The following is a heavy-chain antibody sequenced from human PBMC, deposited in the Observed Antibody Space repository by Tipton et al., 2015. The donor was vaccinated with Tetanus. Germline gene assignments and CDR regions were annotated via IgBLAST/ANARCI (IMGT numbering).Heavy chain of an antibody. CDR3: VTVNFPNYSHYGMDV. D-gene: IGHD1-1*01. CDR1: GASFSDYY. Sequence: LSLTCAVYGASFSDYYWSWIRQAPGKGLEWIGEINHSGNTNHNPSLKSRVTLSVDTSKNQFSLKLNSVTAADTAMYYCVTVNFPNYSHYGMDVWGQGTTVTVSS. V-gene: IGHV4-34*01. CDR2: INHSGNT. J-gene: IGHJ6*02.